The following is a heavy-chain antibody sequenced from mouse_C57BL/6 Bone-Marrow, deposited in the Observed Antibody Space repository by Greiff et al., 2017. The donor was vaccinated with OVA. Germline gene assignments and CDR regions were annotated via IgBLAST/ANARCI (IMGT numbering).Heavy chain of an antibody. V-gene: IGHV1-53*01. Sequence: QVQLKQPGTELVKPGASVKLSCKASGYTFTSYWMHWVKQRPGQGLAWIGNINPSNGGTNYNEKFKSKATLPVDKSSSTAYMKLSSLTSEVSAVYYGARNRTIGGDAMDYWGQGTSVTGSS. D-gene: IGHD1-1*02. CDR2: INPSNGGT. CDR3: ARNRTIGGDAMDY. CDR1: GYTFTSYW. J-gene: IGHJ4*01.